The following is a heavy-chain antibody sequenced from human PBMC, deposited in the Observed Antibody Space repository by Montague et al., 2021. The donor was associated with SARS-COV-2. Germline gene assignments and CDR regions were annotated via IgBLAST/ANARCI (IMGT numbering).Heavy chain of an antibody. V-gene: IGHV4-34*01. D-gene: IGHD3-9*01. CDR2: INHSGST. CDR1: GGSFSGYY. Sequence: SETLSLTCAVYGGSFSGYYWSWIRQPPGKGREWIGEINHSGSTNFNPSLKSRLTISVDTSKSQFSLTVSPVTAADTAVYFCARAHDYDILTGDLTERFDFWGQGTLVTVSS. CDR3: ARAHDYDILTGDLTERFDF. J-gene: IGHJ4*02.